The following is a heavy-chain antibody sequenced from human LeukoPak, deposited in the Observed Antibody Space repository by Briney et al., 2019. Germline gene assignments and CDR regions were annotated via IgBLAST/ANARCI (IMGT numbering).Heavy chain of an antibody. CDR3: ARHSGSGSSRWFDP. J-gene: IGHJ5*02. CDR1: GYSFSNSW. CDR2: IYPGDSDT. V-gene: IGHV5-51*01. Sequence: GESLKISCKGSGYSFSNSWIGWVRQMPGKSPEWMGIIYPGDSDTRYSPSFQGQVTISADKSISTAYLQWSSLKASDTAMYYCARHSGSGSSRWFDPWGQGTLVTVSS. D-gene: IGHD1-26*01.